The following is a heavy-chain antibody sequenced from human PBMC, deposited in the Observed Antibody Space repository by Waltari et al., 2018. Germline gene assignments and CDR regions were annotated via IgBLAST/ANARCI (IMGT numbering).Heavy chain of an antibody. CDR1: GYSISSGYY. J-gene: IGHJ5*02. D-gene: IGHD5-18*01. CDR3: ARDGIQLWLPSGGWFDP. V-gene: IGHV4-38-2*02. Sequence: QVQLQESGPGLVKPSETLSLTCAVSGYSISSGYYWGWIRPPPGKGLEWIGSIYHSGSTYYNPSLKSRVTISVDTSKNQFSLKLSSVTAADTAVYYCARDGIQLWLPSGGWFDPWGQGTLVTVSS. CDR2: IYHSGST.